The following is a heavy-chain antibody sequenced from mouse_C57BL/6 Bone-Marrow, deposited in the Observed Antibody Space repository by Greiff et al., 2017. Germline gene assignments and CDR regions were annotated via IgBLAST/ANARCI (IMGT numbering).Heavy chain of an antibody. CDR2: IHPNSGST. CDR1: GYTFTSYW. CDR3: APRGYYGNYVPFDY. Sequence: QVQLKQPGAELVKPGASVKLSCKASGYTFTSYWMHWVKQRPGQGLEWIGMIHPNSGSTNYNEKFKSKATLTVDKSSSTAYMQLSSLTSEDSAVYYCAPRGYYGNYVPFDYWGQGTTLTVSS. J-gene: IGHJ2*01. D-gene: IGHD2-1*01. V-gene: IGHV1-64*01.